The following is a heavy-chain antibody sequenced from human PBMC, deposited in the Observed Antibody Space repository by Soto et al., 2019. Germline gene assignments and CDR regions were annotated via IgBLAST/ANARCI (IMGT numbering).Heavy chain of an antibody. CDR1: GFMFSSYV. V-gene: IGHV3-7*03. CDR3: ARWNYGMDV. J-gene: IGHJ6*02. CDR2: IRQDGSEE. Sequence: EVQLVQSGGGLVQPGGSLRLSCAASGFMFSSYVMGWVRQAPGKGLEWVANIRQDGSEEYFVDSVKGRFTISRDNAKNSFYLQMNSLRAEDTAVYKCARWNYGMDVWGQGTTVTVS.